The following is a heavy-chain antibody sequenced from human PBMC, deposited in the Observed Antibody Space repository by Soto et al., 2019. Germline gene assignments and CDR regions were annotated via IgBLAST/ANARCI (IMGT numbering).Heavy chain of an antibody. V-gene: IGHV3-15*01. D-gene: IGHD6-19*01. CDR3: TTDSGTSPYSFDY. Sequence: GGSLRLSCTASGFTFDKAWVGWVRQAPGKGLEWVGRIMSKTDGGTVDYAAPVKGRFIISRDDSRKTLYLQMNSLKTDDTAFYFCTTDSGTSPYSFDYWGQGT. CDR2: IMSKTDGGTV. CDR1: GFTFDKAW. J-gene: IGHJ4*02.